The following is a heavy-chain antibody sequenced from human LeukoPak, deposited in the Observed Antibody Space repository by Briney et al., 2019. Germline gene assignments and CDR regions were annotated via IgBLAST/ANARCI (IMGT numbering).Heavy chain of an antibody. D-gene: IGHD2-2*01. J-gene: IGHJ4*02. Sequence: SETLSPTCTVSGYSISSGYYWGWIRQPPGKGLEWIGIIYHSGSTYYNPSLKSRVTIVVDTYKNYFSLQMSSVTAAHTAVYYCARKYCSSTSCLDVDCWGQGTLVTDSS. CDR3: ARKYCSSTSCLDVDC. CDR1: GYSISSGYY. CDR2: IYHSGST. V-gene: IGHV4-38-2*02.